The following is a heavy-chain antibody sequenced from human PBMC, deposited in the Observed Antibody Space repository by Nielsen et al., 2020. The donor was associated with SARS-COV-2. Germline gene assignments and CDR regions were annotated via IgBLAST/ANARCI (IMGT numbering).Heavy chain of an antibody. V-gene: IGHV3-9*01. Sequence: GGSLRLSCAASGFTFDDYAMHWVRQAPGKGLEWVSGISWNSGSIGYADSVKGRFTISRDNSKNTLYLQMNSLRAEDTAVYYCARDQAVLRFLEWSQDVWGKGTTVTVSS. CDR2: ISWNSGSI. CDR3: ARDQAVLRFLEWSQDV. CDR1: GFTFDDYA. J-gene: IGHJ6*04. D-gene: IGHD3-3*01.